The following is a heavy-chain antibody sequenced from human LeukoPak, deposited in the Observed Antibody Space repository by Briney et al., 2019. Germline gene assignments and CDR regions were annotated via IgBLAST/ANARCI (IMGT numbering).Heavy chain of an antibody. CDR2: IGQDGGEK. V-gene: IGHV3-7*01. Sequence: GGSLRLSCAVSGFTFTDYWMNWVRQAPGKGLEWVASIGQDGGEKYYVDSVKGRFTFSRDNTKNSLYLQMSALRAEDTAIYYCARDGTAAGLYFDLWGQGTLVTVSS. D-gene: IGHD6-13*01. J-gene: IGHJ4*01. CDR3: ARDGTAAGLYFDL. CDR1: GFTFTDYW.